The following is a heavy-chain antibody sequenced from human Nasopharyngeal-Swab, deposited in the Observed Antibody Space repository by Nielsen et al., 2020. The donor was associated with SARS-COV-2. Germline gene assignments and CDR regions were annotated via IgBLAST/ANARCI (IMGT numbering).Heavy chain of an antibody. CDR2: INSEGSST. CDR1: GFTFSSYW. V-gene: IGHV3-74*01. J-gene: IGHJ5*02. CDR3: VRSPSSISPGWFDP. D-gene: IGHD1-14*01. Sequence: GESLKISCAASGFTFSSYWMHWVRQAPGKGLVWVSRINSEGSSTSYADSVKGRFTISRDNAKNKLYLQMNSLRAEDTAVYYCVRSPSSISPGWFDPWGQGTLVTVSS.